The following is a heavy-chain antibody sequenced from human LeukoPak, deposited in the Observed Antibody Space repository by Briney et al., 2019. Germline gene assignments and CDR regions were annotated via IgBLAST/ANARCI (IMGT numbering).Heavy chain of an antibody. CDR2: INTYNGDT. CDR3: ARESGHCSGDNCFYFFDL. V-gene: IGHV1-18*01. J-gene: IGHJ4*02. D-gene: IGHD2-8*02. CDR1: GYTVTNYN. Sequence: ASVTVSCTASGYTVTNYNISWVRQAPGQGLEWMGWINTYNGDTNYAQKLQGRVTMTTDTSTNTAYMDLRGLRSDDTAVYYCARESGHCSGDNCFYFFDLWGQGFLVTVSS.